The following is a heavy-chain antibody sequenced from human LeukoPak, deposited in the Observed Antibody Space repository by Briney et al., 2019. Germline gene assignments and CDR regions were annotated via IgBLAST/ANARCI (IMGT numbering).Heavy chain of an antibody. D-gene: IGHD6-19*01. V-gene: IGHV4-34*01. Sequence: SETLSLTCGVYGGSFSGYYWNWIRQPPGKGLEWIGEINHSGSTNYNPSLKSRVTISVDTSKNQFSLKLSSVTAADTAVYYCARGIAVAGTPWDYWGQGTLVTVSS. CDR2: INHSGST. J-gene: IGHJ4*02. CDR3: ARGIAVAGTPWDY. CDR1: GGSFSGYY.